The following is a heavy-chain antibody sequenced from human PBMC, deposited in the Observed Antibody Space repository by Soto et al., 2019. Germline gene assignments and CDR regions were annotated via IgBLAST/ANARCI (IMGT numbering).Heavy chain of an antibody. Sequence: VLLVESGGGLVKPGGSLRLSCAASGFTFSNAWMTWVRQAPGKGLEWVGRVKSKTDGGTIDYAAPVKDRFTISRDDSKNTLYLQMNSLKTEDTAVYYCIGTYSGSSMRFDYWGQGTLVTVSS. J-gene: IGHJ4*02. V-gene: IGHV3-15*01. CDR2: VKSKTDGGTI. D-gene: IGHD5-12*01. CDR3: IGTYSGSSMRFDY. CDR1: GFTFSNAW.